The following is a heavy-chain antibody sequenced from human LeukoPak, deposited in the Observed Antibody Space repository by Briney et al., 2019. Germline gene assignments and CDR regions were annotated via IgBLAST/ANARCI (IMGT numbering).Heavy chain of an antibody. J-gene: IGHJ4*02. CDR3: ARDRPTYYDSSGYYLESDY. CDR2: VYTSGST. CDR1: GYSISSGYY. D-gene: IGHD3-22*01. Sequence: SETLSLTCAVSGYSISSGYYWGWIRQPAGKGLEWIGRVYTSGSTNYNPSLKSRVTISVDTSKNQFSLNLRSVTGADTAVYYCARDRPTYYDSSGYYLESDYWGQGTLVTVSS. V-gene: IGHV4-61*02.